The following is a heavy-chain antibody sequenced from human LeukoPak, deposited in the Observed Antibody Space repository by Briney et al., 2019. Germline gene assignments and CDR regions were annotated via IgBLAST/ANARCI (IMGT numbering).Heavy chain of an antibody. D-gene: IGHD2-2*01. CDR3: ARSQAVVSSSLYYYYMDV. J-gene: IGHJ6*03. V-gene: IGHV1-18*01. Sequence: ASVKVSCKASGYTFLSHGFSWVRQVPGQGLEWMGWTSANNRNTNYAQRLQGRVTMTTDTSTNTAYMELRTLRSDDTAVYYCARSQAVVSSSLYYYYMDVWGKGTTITVSS. CDR2: TSANNRNT. CDR1: GYTFLSHG.